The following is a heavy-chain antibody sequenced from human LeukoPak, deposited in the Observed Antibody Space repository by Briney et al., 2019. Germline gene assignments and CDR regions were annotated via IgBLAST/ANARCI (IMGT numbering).Heavy chain of an antibody. V-gene: IGHV1-18*01. CDR1: GYSFTTYG. Sequence: GASVKVSCKASGYSFTTYGLNWVRQAPGQGLEWMGWISAYNGNTNYAQKLQGRVTTTTDTSTSTAYMELRSLRSDDTAVYYCARDKGSWFDPWGQGTLVTVSS. J-gene: IGHJ5*02. CDR2: ISAYNGNT. CDR3: ARDKGSWFDP.